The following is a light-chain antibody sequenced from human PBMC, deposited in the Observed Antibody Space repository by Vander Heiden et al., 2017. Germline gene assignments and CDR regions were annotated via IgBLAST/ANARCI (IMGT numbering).Light chain of an antibody. J-gene: IGKJ1*01. CDR1: QSITNY. Sequence: IQMTQSPSSLSVSVGDRVTITCRASQSITNYLNWYQQKPGKAPKLLIYTASSLQGRVPSRFSGSGSCTDFSLTIISLQPDDVATYYCQQRYSSPRTFGQGTKVEIK. CDR2: TAS. V-gene: IGKV1-39*01. CDR3: QQRYSSPRT.